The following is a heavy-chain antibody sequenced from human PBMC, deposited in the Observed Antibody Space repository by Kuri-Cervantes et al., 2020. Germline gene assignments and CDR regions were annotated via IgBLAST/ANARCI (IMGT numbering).Heavy chain of an antibody. J-gene: IGHJ6*02. CDR2: MNPNSGNT. D-gene: IGHD5-12*01. Sequence: ASVKVSCKASGYTFTSYDINWVRQATGQGPEWMGWMNPNSGNTGYAQKFQGRVTMTRNTSISTAYMELSSLRSEDTAVYYCARGPRKYGGYVVTYYYYGMDVWGQGTSVTVSS. V-gene: IGHV1-8*01. CDR3: ARGPRKYGGYVVTYYYYGMDV. CDR1: GYTFTSYD.